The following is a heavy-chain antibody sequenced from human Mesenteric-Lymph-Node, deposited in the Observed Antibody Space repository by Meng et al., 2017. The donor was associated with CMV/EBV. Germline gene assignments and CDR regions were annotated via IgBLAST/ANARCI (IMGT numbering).Heavy chain of an antibody. CDR2: ISGSGGST. V-gene: IGHV3-23*01. D-gene: IGHD3-22*01. J-gene: IGHJ4*02. CDR3: AKSVVITKQRNIDY. Sequence: GESLKISCAASGFTFSSYTMDWVRQAPGKGLEWVSAISGSGGSTYYADSVKGRFTISRDNSKNTLYLQMNSLRAEDTAVYYCAKSVVITKQRNIDYWGQGTLVTVSS. CDR1: GFTFSSYT.